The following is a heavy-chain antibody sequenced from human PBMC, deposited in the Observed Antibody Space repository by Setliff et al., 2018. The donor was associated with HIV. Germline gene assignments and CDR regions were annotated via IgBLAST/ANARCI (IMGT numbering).Heavy chain of an antibody. Sequence: SETLSLTCTVSGGSISSGSYYWSWIRQPPGKGLEWIGSIYYSGSTYYNPSLKSRVTISVDTSKNQFSLKLNSVTAADTAVYYCARGSPEAFQDSGWYNWGQGTLVTVSS. V-gene: IGHV4-39*07. CDR2: IYYSGST. D-gene: IGHD6-19*01. J-gene: IGHJ4*02. CDR1: GGSISSGSYY. CDR3: ARGSPEAFQDSGWYN.